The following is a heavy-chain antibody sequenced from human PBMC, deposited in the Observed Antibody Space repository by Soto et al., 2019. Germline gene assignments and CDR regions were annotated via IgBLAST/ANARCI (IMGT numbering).Heavy chain of an antibody. D-gene: IGHD6-19*01. V-gene: IGHV4-31*02. J-gene: IGHJ4*02. CDR1: GGSISSGGYY. CDR2: IYHTGST. CDR3: ARAKQWLAPFDY. Sequence: SETLSLTCAVSGGSISSGGYYWSWIRQHPGKGLEWIGYIYHTGSTKYKPSLRSRVNISVDTFENHFSLKVSSVTAADTAVYYCARAKQWLAPFDYWGQGILVTVSS.